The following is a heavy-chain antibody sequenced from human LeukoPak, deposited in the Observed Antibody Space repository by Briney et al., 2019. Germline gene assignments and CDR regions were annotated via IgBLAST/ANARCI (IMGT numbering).Heavy chain of an antibody. D-gene: IGHD3-22*01. CDR2: ISGSGTTI. CDR1: GFTFSSYE. Sequence: GGSLRLSCAASGFTFSSYEMNWVRQAPGKGLEWVSYISGSGTTISYADSVKGRFTISRDSAKNSLYLQMDSLRAEDTAIYYRARLDTSAYYYFDYWGQGTLVTDSS. V-gene: IGHV3-48*03. J-gene: IGHJ4*02. CDR3: ARLDTSAYYYFDY.